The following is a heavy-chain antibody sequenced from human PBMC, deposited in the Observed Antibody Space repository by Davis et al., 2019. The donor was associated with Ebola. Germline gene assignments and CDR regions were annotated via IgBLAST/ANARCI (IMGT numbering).Heavy chain of an antibody. J-gene: IGHJ4*02. D-gene: IGHD6-13*01. CDR2: IIPKSGIP. CDR1: GVTFRTFG. Sequence: SVKASCKASGVTFRTFGFSWVKHAPGQGLEWMGGIIPKSGIPNYAQKFQGRVTITADESTNTVYMEGRSLRSEDTARYYCASRPNRAAAGDYWGQGTRVTVSS. CDR3: ASRPNRAAAGDY. V-gene: IGHV1-69*13.